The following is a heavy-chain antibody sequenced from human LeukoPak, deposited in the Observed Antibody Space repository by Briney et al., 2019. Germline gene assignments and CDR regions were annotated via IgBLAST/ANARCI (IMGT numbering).Heavy chain of an antibody. CDR2: INHSGST. V-gene: IGHV4-34*01. CDR3: ARGRWGVVVPAARFWERRSVEAFDI. CDR1: GGSFSGYY. J-gene: IGHJ3*02. D-gene: IGHD2-2*01. Sequence: SETLSLTCAVYGGSFSGYYWRGIRQPPGKGLEWIGEINHSGSTNYNPSLKSRVTISVDTSKNQFSLKLSSVTAADTAVYYCARGRWGVVVPAARFWERRSVEAFDIWGQGTMVTVSS.